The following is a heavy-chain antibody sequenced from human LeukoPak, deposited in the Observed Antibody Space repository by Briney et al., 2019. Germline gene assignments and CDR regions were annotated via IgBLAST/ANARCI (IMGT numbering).Heavy chain of an antibody. Sequence: ASVKVSCRASGYTFTGYYMHWVRQAPGQGLEWMGWINPNSGGTNYAQKFQGRVTMTRDTSISTAYMELSRLRSDDTAVYYCARAPVDYDSSGYFPDYWGQGTLVTVSS. CDR1: GYTFTGYY. CDR2: INPNSGGT. CDR3: ARAPVDYDSSGYFPDY. J-gene: IGHJ4*02. V-gene: IGHV1-2*02. D-gene: IGHD3-22*01.